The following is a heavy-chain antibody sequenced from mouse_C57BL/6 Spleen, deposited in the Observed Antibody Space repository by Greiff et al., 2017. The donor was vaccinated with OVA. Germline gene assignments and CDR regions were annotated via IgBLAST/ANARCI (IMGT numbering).Heavy chain of an antibody. CDR2: ISDGGSYT. J-gene: IGHJ4*01. V-gene: IGHV5-4*01. D-gene: IGHD1-1*02. CDR3: ARDERYYGVLYYAMDY. Sequence: DVMLVESGGGLVKPGGSLKLSCAASGFTFSSYAMSWVRQTPEKRLEWVATISDGGSYTYYPDNVKGRFTISRDNAKNNLYLQMIHLKSEDTAMYYCARDERYYGVLYYAMDYWGQGTSVTVSS. CDR1: GFTFSSYA.